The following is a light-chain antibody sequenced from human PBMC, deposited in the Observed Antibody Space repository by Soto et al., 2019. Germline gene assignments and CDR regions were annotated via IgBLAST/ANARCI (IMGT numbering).Light chain of an antibody. CDR1: QRIGTY. CDR3: QQSYTAPWT. Sequence: DIQMTQYPSSLSASVGDRVTITCRASQRIGTYLNWYQQKPGLGPKLLIYTASTLQSGVPPRFSGSGSGTEFTLTISGLRPEDFATYCCQQSYTAPWTFGQGTKVEIK. CDR2: TAS. V-gene: IGKV1-39*01. J-gene: IGKJ1*01.